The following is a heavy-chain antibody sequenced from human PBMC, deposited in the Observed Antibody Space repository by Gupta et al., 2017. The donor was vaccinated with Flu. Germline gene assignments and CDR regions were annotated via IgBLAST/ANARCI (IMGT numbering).Heavy chain of an antibody. D-gene: IGHD3-10*01. J-gene: IGHJ5*02. V-gene: IGHV3-30*18. CDR2: ISYDGSNR. CDR3: AKKDGYGSGSYSWFDP. Sequence: APGKGLELVAVISYDGSNRYYADSVKGRFTISRDNSKSTLYLEMNSLRAEDTAVYYCAKKDGYGSGSYSWFDPWGQGTVVTVSS.